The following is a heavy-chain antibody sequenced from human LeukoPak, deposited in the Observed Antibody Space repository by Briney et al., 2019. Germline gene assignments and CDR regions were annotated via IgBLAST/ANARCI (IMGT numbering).Heavy chain of an antibody. J-gene: IGHJ3*01. CDR3: ARDSPHYDILTGYPKAAFGV. D-gene: IGHD3-9*01. Sequence: ASVKVSCKASGYTFTSYYMHWVRQAPGQGLEWMGIINPSGGSTSYAQKFQGRVTMTRDTSTSTVYMELSSLRSEDTAVYYCARDSPHYDILTGYPKAAFGVWGQGTMVTVSS. CDR1: GYTFTSYY. V-gene: IGHV1-46*01. CDR2: INPSGGST.